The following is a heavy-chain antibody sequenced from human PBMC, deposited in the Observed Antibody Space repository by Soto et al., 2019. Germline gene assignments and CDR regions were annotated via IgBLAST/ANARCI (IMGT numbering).Heavy chain of an antibody. CDR2: VTNSGSNT. CDR1: GFTFSTYA. J-gene: IGHJ3*02. D-gene: IGHD1-1*01. CDR3: AKDLAATATGDSFDI. V-gene: IGHV3-23*01. Sequence: EVQLLESGGGLVQPGGSLRLSCAASGFTFSTYAMTWVRQAPGKGLEWVSSVTNSGSNTYHADSVKGRFTSSRDNSKNMLFLQMNSLRAEDTALYYCAKDLAATATGDSFDIWGQGTMVTVSS.